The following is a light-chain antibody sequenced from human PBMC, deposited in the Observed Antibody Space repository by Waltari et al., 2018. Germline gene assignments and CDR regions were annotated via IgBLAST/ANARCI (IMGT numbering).Light chain of an antibody. CDR2: GTY. J-gene: IGKJ2*03. V-gene: IGKV3D-7*01. Sequence: LTQSPATLSLSPGERATLSCRASQSVSSYLAWFQQKPGQAPRLLIYGTYTCASGTPDRFSGSGSGTDFTLTISSLEPEDFAVYYCQKYDDSPYSFGQGTKVEIK. CDR1: QSVSSY. CDR3: QKYDDSPYS.